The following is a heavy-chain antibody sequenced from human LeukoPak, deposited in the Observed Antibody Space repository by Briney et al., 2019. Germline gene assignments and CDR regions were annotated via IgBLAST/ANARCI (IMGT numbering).Heavy chain of an antibody. CDR3: AYYYDSSGYYGQY. V-gene: IGHV1-69*13. CDR2: IIPIFGTA. D-gene: IGHD3-22*01. CDR1: GGTFSSYA. J-gene: IGHJ4*02. Sequence: ASVKVSYKASGGTFSSYAISWVRQAPGQGLEWMGGIIPIFGTANYAQKFQGRVTITADESTSTAYMELSSLRSEDTAVYYCAYYYDSSGYYGQYWGQGTLVTVSS.